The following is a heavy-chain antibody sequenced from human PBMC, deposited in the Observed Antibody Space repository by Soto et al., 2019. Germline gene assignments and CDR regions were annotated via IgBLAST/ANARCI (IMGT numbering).Heavy chain of an antibody. CDR3: AKDQEGYYYGSGSSFDY. D-gene: IGHD3-10*01. Sequence: EVQLLESGGGLVQPGGSLRLSCPPSGFTFSRIGMSWVRQAPGKGLEWVSAISGSGGSTYYADSVKGRFTISRDNSKNTLYLQMNSLRAEDTAVSYCAKDQEGYYYGSGSSFDYWGQGTLVTVSS. CDR2: ISGSGGST. J-gene: IGHJ4*02. V-gene: IGHV3-23*01. CDR1: GFTFSRIG.